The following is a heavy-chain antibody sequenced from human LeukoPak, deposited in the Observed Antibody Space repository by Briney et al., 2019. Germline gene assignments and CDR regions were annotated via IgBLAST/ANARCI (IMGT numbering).Heavy chain of an antibody. CDR2: IYYSGST. D-gene: IGHD2-8*01. Sequence: SETLSLTCTVSGGSISSYCWSWIRQPPGKGLEWIGYIYYSGSTNYNPSLKSRVTISVDTSKNQFSLKLSSVTAADTAVYYCARGYARVSGVNYFDYWGQGTLVTVSS. CDR1: GGSISSYC. CDR3: ARGYARVSGVNYFDY. J-gene: IGHJ4*02. V-gene: IGHV4-59*01.